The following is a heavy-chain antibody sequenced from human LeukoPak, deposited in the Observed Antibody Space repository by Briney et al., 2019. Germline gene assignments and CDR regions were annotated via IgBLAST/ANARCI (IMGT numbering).Heavy chain of an antibody. CDR2: IYYSGNT. V-gene: IGHV4-59*01. Sequence: SETLSLTCTVSGGSITNYYWSWIRQPPGKGLEWIGYIYYSGNTNYNPSLKSRVTISVDTSKNQFSLKLYSVTAADTAVYYCARGRIWYDSTGYYYWGQGTLVTV. J-gene: IGHJ4*02. D-gene: IGHD3-22*01. CDR3: ARGRIWYDSTGYYY. CDR1: GGSITNYY.